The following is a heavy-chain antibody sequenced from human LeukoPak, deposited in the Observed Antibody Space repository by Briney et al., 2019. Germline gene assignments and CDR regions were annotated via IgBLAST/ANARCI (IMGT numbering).Heavy chain of an antibody. CDR3: ARRGNGLLRFLEWSSPYYMDV. J-gene: IGHJ6*03. D-gene: IGHD3-3*01. Sequence: NPSETLSLTCAVYGGSFSGYYWSWIRQPPGQGLEWIGEINHSGSTNYNPSLKSRVTISVDTSKNQFSLKLSSVTAADTAVYYCARRGNGLLRFLEWSSPYYMDVWGKGTTVTVSS. CDR1: GGSFSGYY. V-gene: IGHV4-34*01. CDR2: INHSGST.